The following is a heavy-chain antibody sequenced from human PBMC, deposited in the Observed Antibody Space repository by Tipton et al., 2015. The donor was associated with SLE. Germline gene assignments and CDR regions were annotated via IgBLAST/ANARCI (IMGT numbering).Heavy chain of an antibody. J-gene: IGHJ4*02. CDR3: ARDLSGQLLKEDFDY. D-gene: IGHD2-2*01. Sequence: QLVQSGPEVKKPGASVNVSCKASGYTFTSYGISWVRQAPGQGLESMGWISTYSGNTEYAQKLQGRVTMTTDTSTSTAYMELRSLRSDDTAVYYCARDLSGQLLKEDFDYWGQGTLVTVSS. V-gene: IGHV1-18*01. CDR1: GYTFTSYG. CDR2: ISTYSGNT.